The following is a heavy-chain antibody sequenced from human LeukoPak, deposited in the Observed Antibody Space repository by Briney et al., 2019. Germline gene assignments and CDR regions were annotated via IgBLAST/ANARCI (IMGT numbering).Heavy chain of an antibody. CDR2: INPNTGGT. J-gene: IGHJ4*02. CDR3: ARDLGRAARGDS. Sequence: ASVKVSCKASGYIFTGCYMHWVRQAPGQGLEWMGWINPNTGGTNYAQKFQGRVTMTRDTSISTAYMEVSRLRSDDTAVYYCARDLGRAARGDSWGQGSLVTVSS. D-gene: IGHD6-6*01. CDR1: GYIFTGCY. V-gene: IGHV1-2*02.